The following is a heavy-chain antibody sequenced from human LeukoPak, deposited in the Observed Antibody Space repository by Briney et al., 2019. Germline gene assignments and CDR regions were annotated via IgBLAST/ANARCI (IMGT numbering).Heavy chain of an antibody. V-gene: IGHV1-46*01. Sequence: ASVKVSCKASGYTFTSYYMHWVRQAPGQGLEWMGIINPSGGSTSYAQKFQGRVTMTRDTSTSTVYMELSSLRSEDTAVYYCARVIALELGSYYFDYWGQGTLVTVSS. CDR3: ARVIALELGSYYFDY. CDR2: INPSGGST. CDR1: GYTFTSYY. J-gene: IGHJ4*02. D-gene: IGHD7-27*01.